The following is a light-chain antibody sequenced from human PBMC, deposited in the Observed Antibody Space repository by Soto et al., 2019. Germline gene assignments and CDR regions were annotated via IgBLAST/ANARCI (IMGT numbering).Light chain of an antibody. V-gene: IGLV1-40*01. CDR2: DTN. CDR1: SSNIGADHA. Sequence: QSVLTQPPSVSGAPGQRVTISCTGSSSNIGADHAVHWYQQLPATAPRLLIYDTNNRPSGVPDRFSGSRSGTSASLAITGLQAEDEADYYCQSYDTSLGQSVFLPGTKVTVL. J-gene: IGLJ1*01. CDR3: QSYDTSLGQSV.